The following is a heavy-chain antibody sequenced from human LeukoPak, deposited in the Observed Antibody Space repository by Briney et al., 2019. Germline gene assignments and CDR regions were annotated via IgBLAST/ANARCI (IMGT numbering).Heavy chain of an antibody. Sequence: SETLSLTCTVSGGSVSNYYWYWIRQPPGKGLECIGYIYHSGSTNYNPSLKSRVTISVDTSKNQFSLKLRSVTAADTAVYYCAREVGLGMYNWFDPWGQGTLVTVSS. CDR2: IYHSGST. J-gene: IGHJ5*02. CDR3: AREVGLGMYNWFDP. V-gene: IGHV4-59*02. CDR1: GGSVSNYY. D-gene: IGHD3-16*01.